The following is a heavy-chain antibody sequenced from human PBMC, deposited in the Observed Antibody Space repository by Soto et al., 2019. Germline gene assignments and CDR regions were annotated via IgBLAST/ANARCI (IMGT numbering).Heavy chain of an antibody. J-gene: IGHJ6*03. CDR2: IKSKTDGGTT. Sequence: GGSLRLSCAASGFTFSNAWMSWVRQAPGKGLEWVGRIKSKTDGGTTDYAAPVKGRFTISRDDSKNTLYLQMNSLKTEDTAVYYCTTDIKYCSGGSCYGRGGGLVEKYYYYYMDVWGKGTTVTVSS. V-gene: IGHV3-15*01. CDR1: GFTFSNAW. CDR3: TTDIKYCSGGSCYGRGGGLVEKYYYYYMDV. D-gene: IGHD2-15*01.